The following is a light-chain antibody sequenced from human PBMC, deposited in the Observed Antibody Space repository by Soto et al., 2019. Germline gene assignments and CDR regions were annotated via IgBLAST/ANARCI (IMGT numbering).Light chain of an antibody. Sequence: EIVLTQSPATLSLSPGERATLSCRASQSVSTYLAWYQHNPGQAPRLLIYDASNRATGIPARFSGSGSGTDFTLTISSPEPEDFAVYYCQQRYNWPITFGQGTKLEIK. CDR2: DAS. J-gene: IGKJ2*01. CDR1: QSVSTY. V-gene: IGKV3-11*01. CDR3: QQRYNWPIT.